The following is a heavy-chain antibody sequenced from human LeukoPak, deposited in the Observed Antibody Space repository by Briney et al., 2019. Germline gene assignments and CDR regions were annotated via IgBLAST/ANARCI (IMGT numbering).Heavy chain of an antibody. V-gene: IGHV3-30*18. CDR2: ISYDGSNK. Sequence: GGSLRLSCAASGFTFSSYGVHWVRQAPGKGLEWVAVISYDGSNKYYADSVKGRFTISRDNSKNTLYLQMNSLRAEDTAVYYCAKDMSSGWRTGVFDYWGQGTLVTVSS. CDR1: GFTFSSYG. CDR3: AKDMSSGWRTGVFDY. J-gene: IGHJ4*02. D-gene: IGHD6-19*01.